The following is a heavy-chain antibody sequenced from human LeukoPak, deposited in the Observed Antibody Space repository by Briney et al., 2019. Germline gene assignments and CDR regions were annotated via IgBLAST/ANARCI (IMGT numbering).Heavy chain of an antibody. Sequence: GGSLRLSCAASGFTVSSNNMSWVRQAPGKGLEWVSVIYSGGSTYYADSVKGRFTISRDNSKNTLYLQMNSLRAEDTAVYYCARDYYDSSGYYYDYWGQGTLVTVSS. D-gene: IGHD3-22*01. CDR2: IYSGGST. CDR3: ARDYYDSSGYYYDY. CDR1: GFTVSSNN. J-gene: IGHJ4*02. V-gene: IGHV3-53*01.